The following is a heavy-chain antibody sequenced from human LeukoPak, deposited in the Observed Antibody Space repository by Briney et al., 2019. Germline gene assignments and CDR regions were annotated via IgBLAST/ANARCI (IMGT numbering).Heavy chain of an antibody. CDR1: GGSISSGGYY. CDR3: ARGGIPDY. V-gene: IGHV4-30-2*01. D-gene: IGHD2-21*01. Sequence: PSQTLSLTCTVSGGSISSGGYYWSWIRQPPGKGLEWIGYIYHSGSTYYNPSLKSRVTISVDRSKNQFSLKLSSVTAADTAVYYCARGGIPDYWGQGTLVTVSS. CDR2: IYHSGST. J-gene: IGHJ4*02.